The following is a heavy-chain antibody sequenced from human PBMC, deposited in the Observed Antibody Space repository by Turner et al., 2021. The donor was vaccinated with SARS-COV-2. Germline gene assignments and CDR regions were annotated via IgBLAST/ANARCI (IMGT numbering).Heavy chain of an antibody. CDR2: INHGGST. CDR3: ARGNWSLWYIAL. J-gene: IGHJ2*01. V-gene: IGHV4-34*01. CDR1: GGSFSGYY. D-gene: IGHD1-1*01. Sequence: QVQLQQWGAGLLKPSETLSLTCAVYGGSFSGYYWSWIRQPPGKGLEWIGEINHGGSTNYNPSLKSRVTISVDTSKNQFSLKLSSVTAADTAVYYCARGNWSLWYIALWGRGTLVTVSS.